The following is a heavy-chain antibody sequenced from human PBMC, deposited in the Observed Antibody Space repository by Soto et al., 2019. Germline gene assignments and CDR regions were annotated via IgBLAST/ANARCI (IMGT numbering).Heavy chain of an antibody. Sequence: ASVKVSCKASGFTFTSSAVQWVRQARGQRLEWIGWIVVGSGNTNYAQKFQERVTITRDMSTSTAYEELSSLRSEDTAVYYCAAALVGYSFRGGTFLKRTPDYYYYYGMDVWGQGTTVTVSS. D-gene: IGHD2-15*01. J-gene: IGHJ6*02. V-gene: IGHV1-58*01. CDR1: GFTFTSSA. CDR3: AAALVGYSFRGGTFLKRTPDYYYYYGMDV. CDR2: IVVGSGNT.